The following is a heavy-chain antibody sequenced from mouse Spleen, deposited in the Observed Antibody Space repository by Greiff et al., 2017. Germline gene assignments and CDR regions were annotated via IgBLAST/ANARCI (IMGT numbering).Heavy chain of an antibody. V-gene: IGHV1-4*01. D-gene: IGHD1-2*01. J-gene: IGHJ2*01. Sequence: QVHVKQSGAELARPGASVKMSCKASGYTFTSYTMHWVKQRPGQGLEWIGYINPSSGYTKYNQKFKDKATLTADKSSSTAYMQLSSLTSEDSAVYYCARYYGYEYFDYWGQGTTLTVSS. CDR2: INPSSGYT. CDR1: GYTFTSYT. CDR3: ARYYGYEYFDY.